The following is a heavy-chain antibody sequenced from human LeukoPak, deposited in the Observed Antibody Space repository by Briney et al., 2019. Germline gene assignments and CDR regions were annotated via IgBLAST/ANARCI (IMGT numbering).Heavy chain of an antibody. J-gene: IGHJ5*02. Sequence: KPSETLSLTCTVSGGSVSSYYWSWIRQPPGKGLEWIGYIYYSGSTNYNPSLKSRVTISVDTSKNQFSLKLSSVTAADTAVYYCARDHAGAWNGGFDPWGQGTLVTVSS. V-gene: IGHV4-59*02. CDR1: GGSVSSYY. CDR3: ARDHAGAWNGGFDP. CDR2: IYYSGST. D-gene: IGHD1-1*01.